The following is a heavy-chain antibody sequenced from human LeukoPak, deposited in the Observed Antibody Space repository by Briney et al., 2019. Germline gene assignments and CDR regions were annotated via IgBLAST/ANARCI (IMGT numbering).Heavy chain of an antibody. D-gene: IGHD2-21*01. Sequence: ASVKVSCKASGYTFTSYYIHWVRQAPGQGLEWMGIINSSGGSTTYAQKFQGRVTMTRDTSTSRVYMELSSLRSEGTAVYYCARGLGHMVAKTHDFYYYGMDVWGQGTTVTVSS. J-gene: IGHJ6*02. CDR1: GYTFTSYY. CDR2: INSSGGST. CDR3: ARGLGHMVAKTHDFYYYGMDV. V-gene: IGHV1-46*01.